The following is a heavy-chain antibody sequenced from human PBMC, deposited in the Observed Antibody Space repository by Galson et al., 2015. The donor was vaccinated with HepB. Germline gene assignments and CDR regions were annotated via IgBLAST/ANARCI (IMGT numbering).Heavy chain of an antibody. V-gene: IGHV3-33*01. CDR1: GFTFSSYG. CDR3: VREMAIAAPAASDY. D-gene: IGHD6-25*01. J-gene: IGHJ4*02. Sequence: SLRLSCAASGFTFSSYGMHWVRQAPGKGLEWVSLIWAAGTVQHYGGSVKGRFIISRDNSKSMVYLQMNNLRADDTAMYYCVREMAIAAPAASDYWGRGTLVTVSS. CDR2: IWAAGTVQ.